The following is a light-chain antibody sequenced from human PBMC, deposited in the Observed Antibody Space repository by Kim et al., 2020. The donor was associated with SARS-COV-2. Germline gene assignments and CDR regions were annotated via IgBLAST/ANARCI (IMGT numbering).Light chain of an antibody. CDR1: QSVSSSY. CDR3: QQYGSPSYT. V-gene: IGKV3-20*01. J-gene: IGKJ2*01. CDR2: GAS. Sequence: EIVLTQSPATLSLSPGERATLSCRASQSVSSSYVAWYQQKPGQAPRLLIYGASSRATGIPDRFSGSGSGTDFTRTISRLEPEDFAVYYCQQYGSPSYTFGQGTKLEI.